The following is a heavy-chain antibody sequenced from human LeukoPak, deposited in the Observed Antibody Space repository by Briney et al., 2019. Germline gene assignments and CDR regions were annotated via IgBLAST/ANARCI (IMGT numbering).Heavy chain of an antibody. J-gene: IGHJ4*02. CDR3: ARGGSSGYDPFDY. Sequence: SETLSLTCTVSGGSLNSYYWSWLRQPPGKGLEWIGYIFYSGNTNYNPSLKSRVTISVDTSKNQFSLKLSSVIAADTAVYYCARGGSSGYDPFDYWGQGTLVTVSS. V-gene: IGHV4-59*01. CDR1: GGSLNSYY. CDR2: IFYSGNT. D-gene: IGHD5-12*01.